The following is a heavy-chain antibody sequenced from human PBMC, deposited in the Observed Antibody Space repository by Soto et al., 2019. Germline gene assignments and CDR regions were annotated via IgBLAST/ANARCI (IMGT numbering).Heavy chain of an antibody. Sequence: ASVKVSCKSSGYTFSMSGISWVRQAPGQGHEWKGWISGYNGNTNYEQKFQDRVTMTTDTTTNTAYMELRGLRSDDTAVYFCAREGYYSGSGTYSPPRYYGMDVWGQGTTVTVSS. D-gene: IGHD3-10*01. CDR3: AREGYYSGSGTYSPPRYYGMDV. CDR1: GYTFSMSG. J-gene: IGHJ6*02. V-gene: IGHV1-18*01. CDR2: ISGYNGNT.